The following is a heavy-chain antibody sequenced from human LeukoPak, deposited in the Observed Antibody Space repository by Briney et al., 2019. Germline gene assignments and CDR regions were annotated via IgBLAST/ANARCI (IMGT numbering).Heavy chain of an antibody. CDR1: GYTFTSYY. J-gene: IGHJ4*02. D-gene: IGHD3-3*01. CDR3: ARDDRGDLLRFLEWLLYY. Sequence: ASVKVSCKASGYTFTSYYMHWVRQAPGQGLEWMGIINPSGGSTSCAQKFQGRVTMTRDTSTSTVYMELSSLRSEDTAVYYCARDDRGDLLRFLEWLLYYWGQGTLVTVSS. CDR2: INPSGGST. V-gene: IGHV1-46*01.